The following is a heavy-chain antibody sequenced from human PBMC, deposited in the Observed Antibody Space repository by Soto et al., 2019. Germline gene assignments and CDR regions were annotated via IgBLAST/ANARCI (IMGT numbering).Heavy chain of an antibody. V-gene: IGHV4-39*02. J-gene: IGHJ4*02. CDR2: FYPDGTT. Sequence: SAALSLTCLVPGASLSGTIFYGVWLRQPPGEGLEWIGSFYPDGTTYYSAPLKSRATISVDMSKNHFFLMLPSVTAADTAVYYCARRSHIVGVPAWGQGTLVTVSS. CDR3: ARRSHIVGVPA. CDR1: GASLSGTIFY. D-gene: IGHD5-12*01.